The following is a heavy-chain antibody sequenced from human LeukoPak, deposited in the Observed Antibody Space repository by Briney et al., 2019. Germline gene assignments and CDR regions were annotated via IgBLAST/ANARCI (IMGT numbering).Heavy chain of an antibody. Sequence: PGRSLRLSCAASGFTFSSYGMHWVRQAPGKGLEWVAVISYDGSNKYYADSVRGRFTISRDNSRNTVYLQMNSLRVEDTAVYFCVRMGGDNGGKTLENWGQGTLVIVSS. J-gene: IGHJ4*02. V-gene: IGHV3-30*03. CDR3: VRMGGDNGGKTLEN. CDR1: GFTFSSYG. D-gene: IGHD4-23*01. CDR2: ISYDGSNK.